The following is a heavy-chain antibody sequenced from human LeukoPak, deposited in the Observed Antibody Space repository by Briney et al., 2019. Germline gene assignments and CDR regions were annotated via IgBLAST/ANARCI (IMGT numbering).Heavy chain of an antibody. CDR2: ISSSSSYI. V-gene: IGHV3-21*01. CDR3: ARDSYGYSYGLDY. CDR1: GFTFSSYG. D-gene: IGHD5-18*01. Sequence: GGTLRLSCAASGFTFSSYGMSWVRQAPGKGLEWVSSISSSSSYIYYADSVKGRFTISRDNAKNSLYLQMNSLRAEDTAVYYCARDSYGYSYGLDYWGQGTLVTVSS. J-gene: IGHJ4*02.